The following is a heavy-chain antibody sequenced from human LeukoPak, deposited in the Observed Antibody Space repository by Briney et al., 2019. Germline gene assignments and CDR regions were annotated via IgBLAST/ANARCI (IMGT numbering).Heavy chain of an antibody. CDR1: GFTFSSYA. D-gene: IGHD3-3*01. CDR3: AKDLISYYDFWSGYYTVPLEFDY. J-gene: IGHJ4*02. CDR2: ISGSGGST. V-gene: IGHV3-23*01. Sequence: GGSLRLSCAASGFTFSSYAMSWVRQAPGKGLEWVSAISGSGGSTYYADSVKGRFTISRDNSKNTLYLQVNSLRAEDTAVYYCAKDLISYYDFWSGYYTVPLEFDYWGQGTLVTVSS.